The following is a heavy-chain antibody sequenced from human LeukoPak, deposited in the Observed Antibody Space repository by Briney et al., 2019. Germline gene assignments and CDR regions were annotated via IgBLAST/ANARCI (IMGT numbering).Heavy chain of an antibody. CDR2: INHSGST. CDR1: GGSFSGYY. V-gene: IGHV4-34*01. J-gene: IGHJ4*02. Sequence: SETLSLTCAVYGGSFSGYYWSWIRQPPGKGLEWIGEINHSGSTNYNPSLKSRVTISVDTSKNQFSLKLSSVTAADTAVYYCARVGRDGYFDYWGQGTLVTVSS. CDR3: ARVGRDGYFDY. D-gene: IGHD5-24*01.